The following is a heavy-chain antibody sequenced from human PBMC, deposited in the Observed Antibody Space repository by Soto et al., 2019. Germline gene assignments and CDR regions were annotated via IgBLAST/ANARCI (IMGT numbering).Heavy chain of an antibody. Sequence: EVQLLESGGGLVQPGGSLRLSCAASGFTFSSVAMTWVRQAPGKGLEWVSSISDNGGNTDYADSVRGRFSLSRDNSKNTRYLQMNRLKAEDTAVYYCAKLYWNPRYFDYWGQGARVTVSS. CDR3: AKLYWNPRYFDY. V-gene: IGHV3-23*01. CDR1: GFTFSSVA. CDR2: ISDNGGNT. D-gene: IGHD1-1*01. J-gene: IGHJ4*02.